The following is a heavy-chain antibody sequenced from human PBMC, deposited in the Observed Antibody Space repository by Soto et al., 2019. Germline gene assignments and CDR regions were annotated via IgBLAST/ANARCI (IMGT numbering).Heavy chain of an antibody. CDR2: ISWNSGSI. CDR1: GFTFDDYA. J-gene: IGHJ3*02. Sequence: GGSLRLSCAASGFTFDDYAMHWVRQAPGKGLEWVSGISWNSGSIGYADSVKGRFTISRDNAKNSLYLQMNSLRAEDTALYYCAKDRFAAVALDAFDIWGQGTMVTVSS. D-gene: IGHD2-15*01. V-gene: IGHV3-9*01. CDR3: AKDRFAAVALDAFDI.